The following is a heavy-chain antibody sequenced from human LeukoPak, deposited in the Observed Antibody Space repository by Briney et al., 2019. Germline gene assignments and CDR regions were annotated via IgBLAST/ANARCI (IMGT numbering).Heavy chain of an antibody. J-gene: IGHJ5*02. CDR1: GYSISSGYY. V-gene: IGHV4-38-2*02. CDR3: ARRNIGSGWTFP. CDR2: INHSGST. D-gene: IGHD6-19*01. Sequence: SETLSLTCTVSGYSISSGYYWGWIRLPPGKGLEWIGEINHSGSTNYNPSLKSRVTISVDTSKNQFSLKLSSVTAADTAVYYCARRNIGSGWTFPWGQGTLVTVSS.